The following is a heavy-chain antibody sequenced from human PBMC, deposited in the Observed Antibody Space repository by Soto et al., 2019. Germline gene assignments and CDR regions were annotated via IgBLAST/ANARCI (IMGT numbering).Heavy chain of an antibody. J-gene: IGHJ4*02. CDR3: ARDIFDN. Sequence: EVQLVESGGGLAQPGGSLRLSCVASGFTVSYYEMNWVRQAPGKGLEWISYITSSGDRAQYADSVKGRFTISRDNTKNLLYLQMTSLSAEDTGLYYCARDIFDNWGQGTLVTVSS. V-gene: IGHV3-48*03. CDR2: ITSSGDRA. CDR1: GFTVSYYE.